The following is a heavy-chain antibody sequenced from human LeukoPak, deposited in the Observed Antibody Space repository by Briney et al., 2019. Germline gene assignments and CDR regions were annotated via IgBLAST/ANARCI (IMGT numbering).Heavy chain of an antibody. CDR2: INTDGSST. Sequence: PGGSLRLSCAASGFTFSSYWMHWVRQAPGKGLVWVSRINTDGSSTSYADSVKGRFTISRDNAKDSLYLQMNSLRAEDTALYYCAKDPKEWEELYYFDYWGQGTLVTVSS. V-gene: IGHV3-74*01. CDR1: GFTFSSYW. CDR3: AKDPKEWEELYYFDY. J-gene: IGHJ4*02. D-gene: IGHD1-26*01.